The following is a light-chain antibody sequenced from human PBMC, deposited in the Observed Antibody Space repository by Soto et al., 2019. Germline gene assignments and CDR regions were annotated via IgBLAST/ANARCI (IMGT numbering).Light chain of an antibody. V-gene: IGKV3-11*01. CDR3: QQRNIWPPVT. CDR2: GAS. CDR1: QSVHTF. Sequence: EIVMTQSPATLSVSPGEGASLSCRASQSVHTFLAWYQQKPGQAPRLLIYGASTRATGVPARFSGSGSGTDFTLTISSLEPEDSAVYYCQQRNIWPPVTFGQGTRLEIK. J-gene: IGKJ5*01.